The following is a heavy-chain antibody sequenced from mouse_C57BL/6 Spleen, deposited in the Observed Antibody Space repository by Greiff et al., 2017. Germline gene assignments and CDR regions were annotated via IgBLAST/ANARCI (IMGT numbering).Heavy chain of an antibody. J-gene: IGHJ2*01. CDR1: GYAFSSSW. V-gene: IGHV1-82*01. CDR3: ARGLFDY. CDR2: ISPGDGDT. Sequence: QVQLQQSGPELVKPGASVKISCKASGYAFSSSWMNWVKQRPGKGLEWIGRISPGDGDTNYNGKFKGKATLTADKSSSTAYMQLSSLTSEDSAVYFCARGLFDYWGQGTTLTVSS.